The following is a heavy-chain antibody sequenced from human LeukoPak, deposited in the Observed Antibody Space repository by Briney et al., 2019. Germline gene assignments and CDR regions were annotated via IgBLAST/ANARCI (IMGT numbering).Heavy chain of an antibody. D-gene: IGHD3-3*02. CDR2: IYSSGST. V-gene: IGHV4-4*07. Sequence: PSETLSLTCTVSGGSICSYFWSWIRQPAGKGLEWIGRIYSSGSTNYNPSLTSRVTVSVDTSKNQISLKVNSVTAADTAVYYCAKESYISFYLFDFWGQGTLVTVSS. J-gene: IGHJ4*02. CDR3: AKESYISFYLFDF. CDR1: GGSICSYF.